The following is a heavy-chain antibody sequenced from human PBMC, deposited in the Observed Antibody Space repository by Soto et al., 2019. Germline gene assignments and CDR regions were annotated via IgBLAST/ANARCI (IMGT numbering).Heavy chain of an antibody. V-gene: IGHV1-69*01. CDR2: IIPIFGTA. Sequence: QVQLVQSGAEVKKPGSSVKVSCKASGGTFSSYAISWVRQAPGQGLEWMGGIIPIFGTANYAQKFQGRVTITADESTSTAYMELSSLRSEDTAVYYCAREGYYDFWSGYYSEYYYGMDVWGQGTTVTVSS. J-gene: IGHJ6*02. CDR3: AREGYYDFWSGYYSEYYYGMDV. CDR1: GGTFSSYA. D-gene: IGHD3-3*01.